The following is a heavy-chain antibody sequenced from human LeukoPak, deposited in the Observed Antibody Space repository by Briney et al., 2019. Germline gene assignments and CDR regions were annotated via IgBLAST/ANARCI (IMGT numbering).Heavy chain of an antibody. CDR2: IDPSDSYT. CDR1: GYSFTSYW. Sequence: GGSLKISCKGSGYSFTSYWISWVRQMPGKGLEWMGRIDPSDSYTNYSPSFQGQVTISADKSISTAYLQWSSLKASDTAMYYCARSLVPAAMLGAFDIWGQGTMVTVSS. J-gene: IGHJ3*02. D-gene: IGHD2-2*01. CDR3: ARSLVPAAMLGAFDI. V-gene: IGHV5-10-1*04.